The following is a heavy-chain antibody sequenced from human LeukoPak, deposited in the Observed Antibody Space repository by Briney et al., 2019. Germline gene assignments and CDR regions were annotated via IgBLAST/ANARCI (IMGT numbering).Heavy chain of an antibody. V-gene: IGHV3-43D*03. CDR3: VRSRAASLGYFDF. CDR1: GFNFDDFA. D-gene: IGHD1-26*01. CDR2: SSWIEGHT. Sequence: GGSLRLSCAVSGFNFDDFALHWVRQVPGKGLEWVAFSSWIEGHTDYLDSVKGRFTISRDNSKNSLTLQMNSLRAEDSALYYCVRSRAASLGYFDFWGQGTLVTVSS. J-gene: IGHJ4*02.